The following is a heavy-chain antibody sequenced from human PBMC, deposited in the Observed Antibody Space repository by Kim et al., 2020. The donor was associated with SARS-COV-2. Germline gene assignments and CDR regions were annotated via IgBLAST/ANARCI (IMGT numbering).Heavy chain of an antibody. D-gene: IGHD1-26*01. CDR1: GYSISSGYY. J-gene: IGHJ4*02. CDR3: AREDNSGSYSFDY. Sequence: SETLSLTCTVSGYSISSGYYWGWIRQPPGKGLEWIGSIYHSGSTYYNPSFKSRVTISVDTSKNQFSLKLSSVTAADTAVYYCAREDNSGSYSFDYWGQGTLVTVSS. V-gene: IGHV4-38-2*02. CDR2: IYHSGST.